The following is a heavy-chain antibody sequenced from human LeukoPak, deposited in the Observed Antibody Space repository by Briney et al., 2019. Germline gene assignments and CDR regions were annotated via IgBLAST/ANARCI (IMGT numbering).Heavy chain of an antibody. V-gene: IGHV3-30*04. CDR1: GFTFSSYA. CDR3: ARDRGGYALSSGGPLDY. J-gene: IGHJ4*02. CDR2: ISYDGSNK. D-gene: IGHD6-19*01. Sequence: PGGSLRLSCAASGFTFSSYAMHWVRQAPGKGLEWVAVISYDGSNKYYADSVKGRFTISRDNSKNTLYLQMNSLRAEDTAVYYCARDRGGYALSSGGPLDYWGQGTLVTVSS.